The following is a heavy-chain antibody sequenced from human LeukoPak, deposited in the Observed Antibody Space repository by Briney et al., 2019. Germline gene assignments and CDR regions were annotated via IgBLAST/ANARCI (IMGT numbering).Heavy chain of an antibody. CDR2: ISAYNGNT. J-gene: IGHJ4*02. D-gene: IGHD3-9*01. CDR1: GYTFTSYG. CDR3: PRGDLRYFDWLNAFDY. V-gene: IGHV1-18*01. Sequence: ASVKVSCKASGYTFTSYGISWLRQAPGQGLEWMGWISAYNGNTNYAQKLQGRVTMPPDTSTSTAYMELRSLRSDHTPVYDFPRGDLRYFDWLNAFDYWGQGTLVTVSS.